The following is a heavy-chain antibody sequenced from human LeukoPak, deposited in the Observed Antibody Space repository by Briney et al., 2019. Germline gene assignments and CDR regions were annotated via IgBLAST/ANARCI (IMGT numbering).Heavy chain of an antibody. V-gene: IGHV3-23*01. CDR1: RFTFRNYA. CDR2: ITGNALNT. J-gene: IGHJ4*02. Sequence: GGSLRLSCAASRFTFRNYAMSWVRQAPGKGLEWVSSITGNALNTYQADFIKGRFTISRDDSKNTLYLHLSSLRVEDTAVYYCAKLQDFYDNSGYSYFDNWGQGTLVTVSS. CDR3: AKLQDFYDNSGYSYFDN. D-gene: IGHD3-22*01.